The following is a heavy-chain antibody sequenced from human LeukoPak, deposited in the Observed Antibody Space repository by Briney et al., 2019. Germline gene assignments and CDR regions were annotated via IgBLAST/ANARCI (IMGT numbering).Heavy chain of an antibody. CDR1: GGSISGSSYY. Sequence: SETLSLTCTVSGGSISGSSYYWVWIRQPPGNGLEWIGTIYYSGSTYYNPSLRSRVTISVDTSKNQFSLRLSSVTAADTAVYYCAREVDAAAAYNWFDPWGQGTLVTVSS. D-gene: IGHD2-2*01. V-gene: IGHV4-39*07. CDR3: AREVDAAAAYNWFDP. J-gene: IGHJ5*02. CDR2: IYYSGST.